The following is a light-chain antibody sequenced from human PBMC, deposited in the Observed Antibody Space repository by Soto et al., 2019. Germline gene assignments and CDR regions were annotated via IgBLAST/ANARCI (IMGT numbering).Light chain of an antibody. CDR3: SSYTSSTTPYV. V-gene: IGLV2-14*03. CDR1: SSDVGGYNY. Sequence: QAVLTQPASVCGSPGQAITISCTGTSSDVGGYNYVSWYQRHPGKAPKLMIFYVSNRPSWVSNRFSGSKSANTASLTISGLQAEDEADYFCSSYTSSTTPYVFGTGTKVTVL. J-gene: IGLJ1*01. CDR2: YVS.